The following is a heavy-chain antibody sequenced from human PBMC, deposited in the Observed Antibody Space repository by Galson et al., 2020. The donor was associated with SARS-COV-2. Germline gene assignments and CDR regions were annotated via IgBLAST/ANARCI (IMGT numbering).Heavy chain of an antibody. CDR2: IYPGDSET. V-gene: IGHV5-51*01. D-gene: IGHD3-16*01. Sequence: GESLKISCKGSGYTFINYWIGWVRQMPGKGLEWMGMIYPGDSETRYSPSFQGQVTISADTSISTAYLQWSSLKASDTAIYYCARHGMADTLGVDYWGRGTQVTVST. CDR3: ARHGMADTLGVDY. CDR1: GYTFINYW. J-gene: IGHJ4*02.